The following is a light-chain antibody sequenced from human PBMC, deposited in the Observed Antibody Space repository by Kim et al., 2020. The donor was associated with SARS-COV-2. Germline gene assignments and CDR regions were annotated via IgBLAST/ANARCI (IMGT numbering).Light chain of an antibody. Sequence: SVSPGERAPLPCRSCQSVSSRLAWYQQNPGHAPRLLIYGASTRATDIPARFSGSGSGTEFTLTISSLQSEDFAVYYCQQYNNWSTFGQGTKVDIK. CDR1: QSVSSR. V-gene: IGKV3D-15*01. CDR3: QQYNNWST. CDR2: GAS. J-gene: IGKJ1*01.